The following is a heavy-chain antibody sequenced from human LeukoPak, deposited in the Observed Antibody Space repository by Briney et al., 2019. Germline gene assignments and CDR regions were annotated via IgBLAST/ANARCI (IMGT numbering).Heavy chain of an antibody. Sequence: SETLSLTCTVSGGPVSSYYWSWIRQPAGKGLEWIGRIYTSASTNYNPSLKSQVTMSVDTSKNQFSLKLSSVTAADTAVYYCARDSYGTVDYWGQGTLVTVSS. CDR2: IYTSAST. CDR3: ARDSYGTVDY. V-gene: IGHV4-4*07. J-gene: IGHJ4*02. CDR1: GGPVSSYY. D-gene: IGHD5-18*01.